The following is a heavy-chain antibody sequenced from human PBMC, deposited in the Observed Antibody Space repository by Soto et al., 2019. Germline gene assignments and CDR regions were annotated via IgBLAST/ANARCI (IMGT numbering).Heavy chain of an antibody. CDR2: FDPEDGET. CDR3: ATDLWGVAAAKNDY. CDR1: GYTLTELS. D-gene: IGHD6-13*01. Sequence: ASVKVSCKVSGYTLTELSMHWVRQAPGKGLEWMGGFDPEDGETIYAQKFQGRVTMTEDTSTDTAYMELSSLRSEDTAVYYCATDLWGVAAAKNDYWGQGTLVTVSS. J-gene: IGHJ4*02. V-gene: IGHV1-24*01.